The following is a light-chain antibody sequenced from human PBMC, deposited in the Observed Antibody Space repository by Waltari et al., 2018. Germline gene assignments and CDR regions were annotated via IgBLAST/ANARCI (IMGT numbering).Light chain of an antibody. CDR2: GPS. CDR3: QQYDNSLWT. J-gene: IGKJ1*01. V-gene: IGKV3-20*01. CDR1: QRVSSNY. Sequence: EIVLTQSPGTLSLSPGETATLSCRASQRVSSNYLAWYQQKPGQAPMLLIYGPSTRATDIPVRFSGSGSGTDFTLTISRLEPEDFAVYYCQQYDNSLWTFGQGTKVEIK.